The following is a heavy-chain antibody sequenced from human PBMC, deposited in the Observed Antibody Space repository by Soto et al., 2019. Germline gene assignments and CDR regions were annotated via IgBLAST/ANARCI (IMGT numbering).Heavy chain of an antibody. V-gene: IGHV3-9*01. J-gene: IGHJ6*03. CDR3: AKDIGVGDYCSGGSCYSYYYYMDV. CDR1: GFTFDDYA. Sequence: VQLVESGGGLVQPGRSLRLSCAASGFTFDDYAMHWVRQAPGKGLEWVSGISWNSGSIGYADSVKGRFTISRDNAKNSLYLQMNSLRAEDTALYYCAKDIGVGDYCSGGSCYSYYYYMDVWGKGTTVTV. D-gene: IGHD2-15*01. CDR2: ISWNSGSI.